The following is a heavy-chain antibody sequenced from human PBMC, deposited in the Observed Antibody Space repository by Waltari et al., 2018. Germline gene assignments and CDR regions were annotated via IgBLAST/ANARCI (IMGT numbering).Heavy chain of an antibody. CDR1: AFHISDFW. V-gene: IGHV3-7*04. Sequence: EVNLVESGGGLVQPGGSLRPPCPPSAFHISDFWMHWARQAPGKGPEWVATIKQDGSEEYYVDSVKGRFTISRDNAKNSLYLQMNSLRLEDTAVYYCVRGAGWLLESWGQGTLATVSS. D-gene: IGHD2-21*01. CDR2: IKQDGSEE. J-gene: IGHJ4*02. CDR3: VRGAGWLLES.